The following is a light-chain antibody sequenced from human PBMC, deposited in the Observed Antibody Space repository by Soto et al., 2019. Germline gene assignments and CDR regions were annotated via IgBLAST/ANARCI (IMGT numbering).Light chain of an antibody. V-gene: IGLV1-44*01. CDR1: TFNVGSNT. CDR3: AAWDDSLNGYV. CDR2: SNN. Sequence: QSVLTQPPSASGTPGQRVTICCSGSTFNVGSNTVNWYQQFPGTAPKLLMYSNNQRPSGVPDRLSGSKSGTSASLAISGLQSEDEADYYCAAWDDSLNGYVFGTRTKVTVL. J-gene: IGLJ1*01.